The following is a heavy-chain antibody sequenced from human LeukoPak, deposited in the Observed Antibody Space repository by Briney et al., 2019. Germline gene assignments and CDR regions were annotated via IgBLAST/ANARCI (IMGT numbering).Heavy chain of an antibody. Sequence: SETLSLTCTVSGGSISSGGYYWSWIRQHPGKGLEWIGYIYYSGSTYYNPSLKSRVTISVDTSKNQFSLKLSSVTAADTAVYYCARVATQYSSSWYVGAFDIRGQGTKVTVSS. D-gene: IGHD6-13*01. V-gene: IGHV4-31*03. J-gene: IGHJ3*02. CDR1: GGSISSGGYY. CDR3: ARVATQYSSSWYVGAFDI. CDR2: IYYSGST.